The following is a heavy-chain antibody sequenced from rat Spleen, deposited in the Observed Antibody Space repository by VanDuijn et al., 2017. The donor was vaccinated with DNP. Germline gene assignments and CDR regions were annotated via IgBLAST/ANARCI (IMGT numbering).Heavy chain of an antibody. CDR3: ARHPQTTGIPDY. CDR2: ISYDGGRT. CDR1: GFTFSAYY. Sequence: EVQLVESGGGLVQPGRSLKLSCAASGFTFSAYYMAWVRQAPTKGLEWVASISYDGGRTYYRDSVKGRFSISRDNAKNTQYLQMDSLRSEDTATYYCARHPQTTGIPDYWGQGVMVTVSS. D-gene: IGHD1-7*01. J-gene: IGHJ2*01. V-gene: IGHV5-7*01.